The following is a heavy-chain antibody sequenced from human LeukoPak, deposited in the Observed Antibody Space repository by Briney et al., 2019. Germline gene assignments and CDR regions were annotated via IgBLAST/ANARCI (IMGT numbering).Heavy chain of an antibody. V-gene: IGHV3-30*03. CDR1: GFTFSSYW. CDR2: ISTVGTTV. Sequence: GGSLRLSCAASGFTFSSYWMHWVRQAAGKGLEWVGVISTVGTTVYVESVKGRFTISRDNSKNTLYLQMNSLRGDDSAVYYCARDFYASGSFDYWGQGTPVTVSS. CDR3: ARDFYASGSFDY. J-gene: IGHJ4*02. D-gene: IGHD3-10*01.